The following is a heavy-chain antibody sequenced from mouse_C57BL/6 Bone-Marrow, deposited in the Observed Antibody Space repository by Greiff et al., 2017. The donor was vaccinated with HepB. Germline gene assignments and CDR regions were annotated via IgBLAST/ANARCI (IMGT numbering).Heavy chain of an antibody. CDR1: GFSLTSYG. Sequence: QVQLKQSGPGLVAPSQSLSITCTVSGFSLTSYGVHWVRQPPGKGLEWLVVIWSDGSTTYNSALKSRLSISKDNFKSQVFLKMNSLQTDDTAMYYCARQLRLRFPYAMDYWGQGTSVTVSS. CDR2: IWSDGST. V-gene: IGHV2-6-1*01. J-gene: IGHJ4*01. CDR3: ARQLRLRFPYAMDY. D-gene: IGHD3-2*02.